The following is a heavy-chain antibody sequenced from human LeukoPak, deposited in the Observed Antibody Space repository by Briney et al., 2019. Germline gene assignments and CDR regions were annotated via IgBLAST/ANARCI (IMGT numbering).Heavy chain of an antibody. J-gene: IGHJ5*02. CDR2: ISSSSSYI. CDR3: ARDQYYYDSSGYYP. V-gene: IGHV3-21*01. CDR1: GFTFSSYS. Sequence: GGSLRLSCAASGFTFSSYSMNWVRQAPGKGLEWVSSISSSSSYIYYADSVKGRFTISRDNAKNSLYLQMNSLRAEDTAVYYCARDQYYYDSSGYYPWGQGTLVTVSA. D-gene: IGHD3-22*01.